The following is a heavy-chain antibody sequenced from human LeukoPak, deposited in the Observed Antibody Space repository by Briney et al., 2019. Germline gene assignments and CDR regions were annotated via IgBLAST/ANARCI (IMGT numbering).Heavy chain of an antibody. CDR1: GFTFSSYW. CDR2: IKQDGSEK. CDR3: ARDRLQFCDY. D-gene: IGHD4-4*01. V-gene: IGHV3-7*01. Sequence: GGSLRLSCAAPGFTFSSYWMSWVRQAPGKGLEWVANIKQDGSEKYYVDSVKGRFTISRDNAKNSLYLQMNSLRAEDTAVYYCARDRLQFCDYWGQGTLVTVSS. J-gene: IGHJ4*02.